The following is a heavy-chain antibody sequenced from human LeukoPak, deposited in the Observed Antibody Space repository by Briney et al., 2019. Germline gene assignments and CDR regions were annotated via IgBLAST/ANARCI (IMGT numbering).Heavy chain of an antibody. V-gene: IGHV4-4*07. Sequence: SETLSLTCTVSGGSISSYYWSWIRQPAGKGLEWIGRIYTSGSTNYNPSLKSRVTISVDTSKNQFSLKLSSVTAADTAVYYCARDQRSGYSGYDYYYYYMDVWGKGTTVTVSS. CDR1: GGSISSYY. D-gene: IGHD5-12*01. CDR3: ARDQRSGYSGYDYYYYYMDV. J-gene: IGHJ6*03. CDR2: IYTSGST.